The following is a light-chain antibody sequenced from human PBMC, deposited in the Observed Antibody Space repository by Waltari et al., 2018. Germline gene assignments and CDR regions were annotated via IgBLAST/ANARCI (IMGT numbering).Light chain of an antibody. CDR1: SSDIGGYNA. V-gene: IGLV2-11*01. CDR3: YSYAGSYTLYV. CDR2: AFN. J-gene: IGLJ1*01. Sequence: QSALTQPRSVSGSPGPSVTISCTGTSSDIGGYNAVAWYQKYPGKAPKLLIYAFNQRPSGVPDRFSGSKSGNTASLTISGLQAEDEADYYCYSYAGSYTLYVFGTGTEVTVL.